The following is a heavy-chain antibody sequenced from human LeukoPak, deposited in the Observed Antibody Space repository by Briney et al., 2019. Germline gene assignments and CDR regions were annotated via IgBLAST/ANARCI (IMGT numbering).Heavy chain of an antibody. CDR2: INSDGSST. D-gene: IGHD2-21*02. CDR1: GFTFSSYW. Sequence: GGSLRLSCAASGFTFSSYWMNWVRHAPGKGLVWVSRINSDGSSTSYADSVKGRFTISRNNAKNTLYLQMNSLGAEDTAVYYCARDIIPYCGGDCYDNWFDPWGQGTLVTVSS. V-gene: IGHV3-74*01. J-gene: IGHJ5*02. CDR3: ARDIIPYCGGDCYDNWFDP.